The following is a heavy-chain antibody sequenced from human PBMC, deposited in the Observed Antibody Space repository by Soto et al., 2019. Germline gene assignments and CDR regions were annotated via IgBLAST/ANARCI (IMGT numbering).Heavy chain of an antibody. D-gene: IGHD3-16*01. CDR3: ARDWSYALNY. CDR1: GFTFSSSW. CDR2: INSDGTDT. J-gene: IGHJ4*02. Sequence: AGGSLRLSCAASGFTFSSSWMHWVRQAPGKGLVWVSHINSDGTDTNYADSVKGRFTISRDNAKNTVYLQMNSLRAEDTAVYYCARDWSYALNYWGQGSLVTV. V-gene: IGHV3-74*01.